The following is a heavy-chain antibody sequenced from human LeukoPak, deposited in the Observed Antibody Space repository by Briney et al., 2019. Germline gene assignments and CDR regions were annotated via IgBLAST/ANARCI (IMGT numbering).Heavy chain of an antibody. CDR3: ARYGLDTAMVIVYYFDY. J-gene: IGHJ4*02. D-gene: IGHD5-18*01. V-gene: IGHV4-39*07. Sequence: SETLSLTCTVSGGSISSSSYYWGWIRQPPGKGLEWIGSIYYSGSTYYNPSLKSRVTISVDTSKNQFSLKLSSVTAADTAVYYCARYGLDTAMVIVYYFDYWGQGTLVTVSS. CDR1: GGSISSSSYY. CDR2: IYYSGST.